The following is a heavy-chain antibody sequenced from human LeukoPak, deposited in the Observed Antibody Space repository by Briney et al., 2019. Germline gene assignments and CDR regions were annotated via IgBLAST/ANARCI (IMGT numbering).Heavy chain of an antibody. Sequence: PSETLSLTCTVSGGSLSNYYWSWIRQPPGKGLEWIGEINHSGSTNYNPSLKSRVTISVDTSKNQFSLKLSSVTAADTAVYYCARETYSSGWYRGTDYWGQGTLVTVSS. V-gene: IGHV4-34*01. D-gene: IGHD6-19*01. CDR1: GGSLSNYY. J-gene: IGHJ4*02. CDR3: ARETYSSGWYRGTDY. CDR2: INHSGST.